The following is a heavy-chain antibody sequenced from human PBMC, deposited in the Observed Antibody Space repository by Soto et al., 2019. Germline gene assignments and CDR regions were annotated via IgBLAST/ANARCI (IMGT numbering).Heavy chain of an antibody. D-gene: IGHD4-17*01. J-gene: IGHJ6*02. CDR2: TYYRSKWYN. CDR3: ARDLRLRWGGYYYCGMDV. Sequence: SQTLSLTCAISGDSVSSNSAAWNWIRQSPSRGLGWLGRTYYRSKWYNDYAVSVKRRITINPDTSKNQFSLQLNSVTPEDTAVYYCARDLRLRWGGYYYCGMDVWGQGTTVTVSS. V-gene: IGHV6-1*01. CDR1: GDSVSSNSAA.